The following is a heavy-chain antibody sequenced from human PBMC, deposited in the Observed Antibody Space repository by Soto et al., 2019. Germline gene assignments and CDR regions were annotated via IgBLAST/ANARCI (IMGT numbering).Heavy chain of an antibody. D-gene: IGHD3-3*02. V-gene: IGHV3-74*01. CDR3: ARESIFGVVSYYYYGMDV. J-gene: IGHJ6*02. CDR2: INSDGSST. CDR1: GFTFSSYW. Sequence: PGGSLRLSCAASGFTFSSYWMHWFRQAPGKGLVWVSRINSDGSSTSYADSVKGRFTISRDNAKNTLYLQMNSLRAEDTAVYYCARESIFGVVSYYYYGMDVWGQGTTVTVSS.